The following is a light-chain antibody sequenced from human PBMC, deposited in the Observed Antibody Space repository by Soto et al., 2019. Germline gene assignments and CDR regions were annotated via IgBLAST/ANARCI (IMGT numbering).Light chain of an antibody. V-gene: IGLV1-40*01. CDR1: RSNIGAGYD. Sequence: QPVLTQPPSVSGAPGQRVTISCTGSRSNIGAGYDVHWYQQLPGTAPKLLIYGNSNRPSGVPDRFSGSKSGTSASLAITGLLAEDDADYYCQSYDSSLSGSVFGGGTQLTVL. J-gene: IGLJ7*01. CDR2: GNS. CDR3: QSYDSSLSGSV.